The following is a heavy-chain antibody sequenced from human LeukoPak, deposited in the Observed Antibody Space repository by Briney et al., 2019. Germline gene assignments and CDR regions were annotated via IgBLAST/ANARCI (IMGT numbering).Heavy chain of an antibody. CDR1: GFTFSSYS. Sequence: GSLRLSCAASGFTFSSYSMNWVRQAPGKGLEWVSSISSSSSYIYYADSVKGRFTISRDNAKNSLYLQMNSLRAEDTAVYYCAKSYCGGDCPVGWFDPWGQGTLVTVSS. CDR3: AKSYCGGDCPVGWFDP. CDR2: ISSSSSYI. J-gene: IGHJ5*02. D-gene: IGHD2-21*02. V-gene: IGHV3-21*04.